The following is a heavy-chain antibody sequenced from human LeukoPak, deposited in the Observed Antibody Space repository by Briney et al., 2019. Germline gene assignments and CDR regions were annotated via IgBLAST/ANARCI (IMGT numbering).Heavy chain of an antibody. V-gene: IGHV3-30*02. Sequence: GGSLRLSCAASGFTFTSYGMHWVRKAPGKGLEWVAFIQYDGSKKYYADSVKGRFTISRDNSKNTLYLEMNSLRAEDTAVYYCAKDIGSYYDYWGQGILVTVSS. J-gene: IGHJ4*02. CDR2: IQYDGSKK. CDR3: AKDIGSYYDY. CDR1: GFTFTSYG. D-gene: IGHD3-10*01.